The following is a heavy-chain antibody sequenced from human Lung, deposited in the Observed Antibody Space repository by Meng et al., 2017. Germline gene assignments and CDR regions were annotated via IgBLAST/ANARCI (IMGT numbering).Heavy chain of an antibody. CDR2: IYYSGST. CDR1: GDSISSGDHY. D-gene: IGHD1-14*01. V-gene: IGHV4-31*03. Sequence: QVQLQESGSGLVEPSQTLSLTCTVAGDSISSGDHYWNWIRQHSGKGLEYIGSIYYSGSTHYSPSHQSRVTISVDTSKNQFSLQLSSVTAADTALYYCARGENITTMVPRWFYPWGQGTLVTVSS. J-gene: IGHJ5*02. CDR3: ARGENITTMVPRWFYP.